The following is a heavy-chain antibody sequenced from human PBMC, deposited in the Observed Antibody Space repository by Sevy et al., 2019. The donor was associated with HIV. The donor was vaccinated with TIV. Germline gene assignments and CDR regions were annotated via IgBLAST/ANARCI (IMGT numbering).Heavy chain of an antibody. V-gene: IGHV3-9*01. D-gene: IGHD2-2*01. CDR1: GFTFDDYA. CDR3: AKDIVVRATPTIPSVVFDY. Sequence: GGSLRLSCAASGFTFDDYAMHWVRQAPGKGLEWVSGISWNSGSIGYGASVKGRFTISRDNAKNSLYLQMNSLRAEDTALYYCAKDIVVRATPTIPSVVFDYWGQGTLVTVSS. CDR2: ISWNSGSI. J-gene: IGHJ4*02.